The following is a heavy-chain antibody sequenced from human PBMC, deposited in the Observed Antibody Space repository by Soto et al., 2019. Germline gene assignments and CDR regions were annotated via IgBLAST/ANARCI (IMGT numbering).Heavy chain of an antibody. CDR2: IYPGDSDT. Sequence: GESLKISCKGSGYSFTSYWIGWVRQMPGKGLEWMGIIYPGDSDTRYSPSFQGQVTISADKSISTAYLQWSSLKVSDTAMYYCARHSRGNYYGSGSYFYGMDVWGQGTTVTVSS. D-gene: IGHD3-10*01. V-gene: IGHV5-51*01. J-gene: IGHJ6*02. CDR1: GYSFTSYW. CDR3: ARHSRGNYYGSGSYFYGMDV.